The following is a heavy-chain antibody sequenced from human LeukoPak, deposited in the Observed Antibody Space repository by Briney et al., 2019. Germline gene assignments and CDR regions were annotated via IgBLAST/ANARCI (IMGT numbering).Heavy chain of an antibody. CDR2: ISGSGGST. CDR3: AKEKYDDRDAFDI. V-gene: IGHV3-23*01. D-gene: IGHD3-22*01. CDR1: GFTFSSYA. J-gene: IGHJ3*02. Sequence: PGGSLRLSCAASGFTFSSYAMSWVRQAPGKGLEWVSAISGSGGSTYYADSVKGRFTISRDNSKNTVYLQMNSLRAEDSAVYYCAKEKYDDRDAFDIWGQGTMVTVSS.